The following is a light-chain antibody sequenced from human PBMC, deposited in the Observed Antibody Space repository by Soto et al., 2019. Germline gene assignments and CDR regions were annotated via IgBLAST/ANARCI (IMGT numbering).Light chain of an antibody. CDR3: QQYYTAPPLT. Sequence: IVMTQSPDSLAVSLGERAAINCKSSQSVLYSPDNKNYLAWYQQKPGQPPKLLIYWASTRESGVPDRFSGSGSGTDFTLTISSLQAEDVAVYYCQQYYTAPPLTFGGGTKVEI. V-gene: IGKV4-1*01. CDR2: WAS. CDR1: QSVLYSPDNKNY. J-gene: IGKJ4*01.